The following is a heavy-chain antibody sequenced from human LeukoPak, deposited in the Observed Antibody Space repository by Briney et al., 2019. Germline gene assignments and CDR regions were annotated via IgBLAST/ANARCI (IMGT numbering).Heavy chain of an antibody. CDR2: VSYDGSNK. Sequence: GKSLRLSCVVSGLIFSNYGMHWVRQAPGKGLEWVAIVSYDGSNKYYADSVRGRFTISRDNSKNTLYLQMNSLRPEDTSMYYCARETLRNFDYWGRGTLVTVSS. CDR3: ARETLRNFDY. CDR1: GLIFSNYG. J-gene: IGHJ4*02. V-gene: IGHV3-30*19. D-gene: IGHD2-15*01.